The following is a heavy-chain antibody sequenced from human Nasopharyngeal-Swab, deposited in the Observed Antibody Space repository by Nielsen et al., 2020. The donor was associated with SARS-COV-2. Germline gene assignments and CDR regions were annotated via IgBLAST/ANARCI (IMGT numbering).Heavy chain of an antibody. D-gene: IGHD6-6*01. CDR2: ISSSGSTI. V-gene: IGHV3-48*03. J-gene: IGHJ2*01. Sequence: GASLKLSCAASGFPFRSYEMIWFRQAPGRGLEWVSYISSSGSTIYYADSVKGRFTISRDNAKNSLYLQMNSLRAEDTAVYFCARVNGQLALAVRYFDLWGRGTLVTVSS. CDR3: ARVNGQLALAVRYFDL. CDR1: GFPFRSYE.